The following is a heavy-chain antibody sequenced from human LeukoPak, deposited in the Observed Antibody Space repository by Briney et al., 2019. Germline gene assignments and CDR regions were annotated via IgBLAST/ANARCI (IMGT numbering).Heavy chain of an antibody. D-gene: IGHD6-13*01. CDR1: GGSISSYY. V-gene: IGHV4-4*07. J-gene: IGHJ4*02. Sequence: PSETLSLTCTVSGGSISSYYWSWIRQPAGKGLEWIGRIYTSGSTNYNPSLKSRVTMSVDTSKNQFSLKLSSVTAADTAVYYCARSPGRYIQAADLGVFDYWGQGTLVTVSS. CDR2: IYTSGST. CDR3: ARSPGRYIQAADLGVFDY.